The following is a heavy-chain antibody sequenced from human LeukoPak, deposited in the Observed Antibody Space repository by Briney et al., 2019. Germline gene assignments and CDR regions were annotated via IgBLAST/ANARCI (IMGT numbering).Heavy chain of an antibody. J-gene: IGHJ5*02. CDR3: ARRRAEGGSNGHYNWFDP. Sequence: NPSETLSLTCTVSGGSISSYYWGWIRQPPGKGLEWIGYIYFSGTTKYNPSLESRVTISVDTSKNQFSLKLSSVTAADTAVYYCARRRAEGGSNGHYNWFDPWGQGILVTVSS. CDR2: IYFSGTT. V-gene: IGHV4-59*08. D-gene: IGHD6-13*01. CDR1: GGSISSYY.